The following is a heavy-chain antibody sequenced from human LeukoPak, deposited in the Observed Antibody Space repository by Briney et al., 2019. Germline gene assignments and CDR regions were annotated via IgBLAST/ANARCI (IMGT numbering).Heavy chain of an antibody. CDR3: ARVVVAGSSFWFDP. CDR2: ISSSATT. CDR1: GGSIRSYS. Sequence: SETLSLTCTISGGSIRSYSWSWIRQPAGKGLEWIGRISSSATTNYNPSLKSRVTMSLDTSKNQFSLKLNPVTAADTAVYYCARVVVAGSSFWFDPWGQGTLVIVSS. D-gene: IGHD2-15*01. J-gene: IGHJ5*02. V-gene: IGHV4-4*07.